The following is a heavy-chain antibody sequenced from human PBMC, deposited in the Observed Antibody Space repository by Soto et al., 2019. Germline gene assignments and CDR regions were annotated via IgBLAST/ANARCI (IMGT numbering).Heavy chain of an antibody. CDR2: MNPINGAA. D-gene: IGHD6-13*01. Sequence: QVQLVQSGAEVKQSGASVKVSCKASGYDFTAYDINWVRQASGQGREWMGWMNPINGAAGSARRFQGRVSMTRNTATGTAYLELTSLRSDDTAVYYCGRGPSPRAPAGGTPYYYAMDVWGQGTTVTVSS. CDR3: GRGPSPRAPAGGTPYYYAMDV. V-gene: IGHV1-8*02. J-gene: IGHJ6*02. CDR1: GYDFTAYD.